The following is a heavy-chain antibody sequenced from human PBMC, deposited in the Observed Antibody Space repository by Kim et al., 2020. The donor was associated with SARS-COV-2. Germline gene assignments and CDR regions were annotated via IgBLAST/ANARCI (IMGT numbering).Heavy chain of an antibody. Sequence: YAQKFQGRVTMTRNTSISTAYMELSSLRSEDTAVYYCARGGYSYGYSLGYWGQGTLVTVSS. D-gene: IGHD5-18*01. J-gene: IGHJ4*02. CDR3: ARGGYSYGYSLGY. V-gene: IGHV1-8*01.